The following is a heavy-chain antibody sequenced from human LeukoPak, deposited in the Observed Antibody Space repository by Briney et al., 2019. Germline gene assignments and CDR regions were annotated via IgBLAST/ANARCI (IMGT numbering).Heavy chain of an antibody. D-gene: IGHD1-1*01. CDR1: GFTFSNYA. CDR3: AKAVWNGRLPYYFDY. Sequence: GGSLRLSCAASGFTFSNYAMSWVRQAPGKGLECVSVISESGGYTSYADSVKGRFTISRDTSNNTLYLEMNSLRADDTAVYYCAKAVWNGRLPYYFDYWGQGTLVTVSS. V-gene: IGHV3-23*01. CDR2: ISESGGYT. J-gene: IGHJ4*02.